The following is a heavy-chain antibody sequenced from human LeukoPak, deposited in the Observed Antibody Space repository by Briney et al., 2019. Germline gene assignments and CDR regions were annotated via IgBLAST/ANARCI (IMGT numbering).Heavy chain of an antibody. CDR1: GFTFSSYG. CDR2: ISYDGSNK. Sequence: PRRSLRLSCAASGFTFSSYGMHWVRQAPGKGLEWVAVISYDGSNKYYADSVKGRFTISRDNSKNTLYLQMNSLRAEDTAVYYCAKGRIAAAGTDHFDYWGQGTLVTVSS. CDR3: AKGRIAAAGTDHFDY. J-gene: IGHJ4*02. V-gene: IGHV3-30*18. D-gene: IGHD6-13*01.